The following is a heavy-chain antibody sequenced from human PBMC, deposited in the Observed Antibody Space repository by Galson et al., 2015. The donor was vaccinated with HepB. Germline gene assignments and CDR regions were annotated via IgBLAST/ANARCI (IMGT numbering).Heavy chain of an antibody. V-gene: IGHV3-15*07. CDR3: TTDGDIVVVPAATPPA. J-gene: IGHJ4*02. CDR1: GFTFSNAW. D-gene: IGHD2-2*02. Sequence: SLRLSCAASGFTFSNAWMNWVRQAPGKGLEWVGRIKSKTDGGTTDYAAPVKGRFTISRDDSKNTLYLQMNSLKTEDTAVYYCTTDGDIVVVPAATPPAWGQGTLVTVSS. CDR2: IKSKTDGGTT.